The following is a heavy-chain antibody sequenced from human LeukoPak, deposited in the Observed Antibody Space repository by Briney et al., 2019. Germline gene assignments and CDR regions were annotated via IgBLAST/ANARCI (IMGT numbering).Heavy chain of an antibody. CDR3: ARVRGGRSWYYYGMDV. CDR2: ISYDGTNK. J-gene: IGHJ6*02. V-gene: IGHV3-30-3*01. Sequence: PGGSLRLSCAASGFTFSSYAIHWVRQAPGKGLEWVAVISYDGTNKYYSDSVKGQFTISRDNSKDRLYLQMNSLRPEDTAMYYCARVRGGRSWYYYGMDVWGRGTTVTVSS. CDR1: GFTFSSYA. D-gene: IGHD3-16*01.